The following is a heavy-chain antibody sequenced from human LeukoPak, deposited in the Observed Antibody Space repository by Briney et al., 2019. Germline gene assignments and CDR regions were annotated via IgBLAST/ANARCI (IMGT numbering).Heavy chain of an antibody. CDR1: GGSISRYY. CDR2: IYYSGST. Sequence: PSETLSLTCTVSGGSISRYYWSWIRQPPGKGLEWIGYIYYSGSTNYNPSLKSRVTISVDTSKNQFSLKLSSVTAADTAVYYCAGSNVVPAAIGAFDIWGQGTMVTVSS. V-gene: IGHV4-59*01. D-gene: IGHD2-2*02. CDR3: AGSNVVPAAIGAFDI. J-gene: IGHJ3*02.